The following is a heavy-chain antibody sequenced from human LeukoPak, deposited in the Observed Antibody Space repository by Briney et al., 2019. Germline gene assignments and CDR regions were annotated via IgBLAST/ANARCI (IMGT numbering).Heavy chain of an antibody. V-gene: IGHV4-59*01. CDR2: VLYSGST. CDR3: ARWWSCGGDCYLLDW. J-gene: IGHJ1*01. CDR1: GGSISGYY. D-gene: IGHD2-21*02. Sequence: SETLSLTCTVSGGSISGYYWSWIRQPPAKGLEWIGHVLYSGSTTYDPSLKGRVTISVGTSKNQFSLKLSSVTAADTAVYYCARWWSCGGDCYLLDWWGQGTLVTVSS.